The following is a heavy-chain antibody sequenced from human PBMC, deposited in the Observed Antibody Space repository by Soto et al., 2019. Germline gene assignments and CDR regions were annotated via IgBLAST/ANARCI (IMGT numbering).Heavy chain of an antibody. V-gene: IGHV1-8*01. J-gene: IGHJ4*02. CDR3: ARDSPPVDY. CDR1: GYIFTNYD. Sequence: GASVKVSCKASGYIFTNYDINWVRQATGQGLEWMGWMNPNSGNTVYAQKFQGRVTMTRNTSISTAYMELRSLRSDDTAVYYCARDSPPVDYWGQGTLVTVSS. CDR2: MNPNSGNT.